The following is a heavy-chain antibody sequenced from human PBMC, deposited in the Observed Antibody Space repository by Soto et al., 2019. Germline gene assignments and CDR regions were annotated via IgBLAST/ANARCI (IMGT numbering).Heavy chain of an antibody. CDR1: GYTFTSYA. Sequence: GASVKVSCKASGYTFTSYAMHWVRQAPGQRLEWMGWINAGNGNTKYSQKFQGRVTITRDTSASTAYMELSSLRSEDTAVYYCANSITGTTVGGYYYYGMDVWGQGTTVTVSS. D-gene: IGHD1-7*01. J-gene: IGHJ6*02. CDR2: INAGNGNT. CDR3: ANSITGTTVGGYYYYGMDV. V-gene: IGHV1-3*01.